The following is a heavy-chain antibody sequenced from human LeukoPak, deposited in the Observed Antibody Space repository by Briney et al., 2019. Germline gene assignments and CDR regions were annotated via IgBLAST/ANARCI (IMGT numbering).Heavy chain of an antibody. CDR3: VTHVDGSTGYYFGD. D-gene: IGHD1-7*01. V-gene: IGHV4-39*01. CDR1: GGSISRSNYY. CDR2: VYYSGST. J-gene: IGHJ4*02. Sequence: SETLSLTCTVSGGSISRSNYYWGWIRQPPGKGLEWIGTVYYSGSTNYNPSLKSRVTISVDTSKNQFSLKVSSVTAADTAIYYCVTHVDGSTGYYFGDWGQGTLVTVSS.